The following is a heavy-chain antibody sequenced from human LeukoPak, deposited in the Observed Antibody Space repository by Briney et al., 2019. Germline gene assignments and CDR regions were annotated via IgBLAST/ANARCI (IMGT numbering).Heavy chain of an antibody. CDR1: GYSFTSYW. CDR3: ARETRGESCGGDCYSSGLNAFDI. V-gene: IGHV5-51*01. J-gene: IGHJ3*02. CDR2: IYPGDSDT. D-gene: IGHD2-21*02. Sequence: GESLKISCKGSGYSFTSYWIGWVRQMPGKGLEWMGIIYPGDSDTRYSPSFQGQVTISADKSISTAYLQWSSLKASDTAMYYCARETRGESCGGDCYSSGLNAFDIWGQGTMVTVSS.